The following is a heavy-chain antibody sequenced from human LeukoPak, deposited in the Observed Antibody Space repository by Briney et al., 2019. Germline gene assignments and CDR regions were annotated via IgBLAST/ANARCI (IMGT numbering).Heavy chain of an antibody. D-gene: IGHD1-26*01. Sequence: GGSLRLSCAASGFTFSSYAMSWVRQAPGKGLEWVSGISDSGGAGSTYYADSVKGRFTISRDNSKNTLYLQMNSLRAEDTALFYCAKENSGSYPDAFDVWGQGTMVTVSS. V-gene: IGHV3-23*01. CDR3: AKENSGSYPDAFDV. CDR1: GFTFSSYA. J-gene: IGHJ3*01. CDR2: ISDSGGAGST.